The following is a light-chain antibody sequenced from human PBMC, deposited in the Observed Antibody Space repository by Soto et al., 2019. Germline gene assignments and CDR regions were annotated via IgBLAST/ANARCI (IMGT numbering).Light chain of an antibody. Sequence: IQMTQSPSSLSASVGDRLTITCQASQDISNYLNWYQQKPGKAPKLLIYDASNLETGVPSRFSGSGSGTDFTFTISSLQPEDIATYYCQQYDNLPLTVGGGTKVDIK. V-gene: IGKV1-33*01. CDR1: QDISNY. CDR3: QQYDNLPLT. J-gene: IGKJ4*01. CDR2: DAS.